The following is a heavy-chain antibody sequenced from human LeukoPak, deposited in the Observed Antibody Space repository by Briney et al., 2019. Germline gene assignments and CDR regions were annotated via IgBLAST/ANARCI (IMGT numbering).Heavy chain of an antibody. CDR2: VSSNTGDT. D-gene: IGHD1-26*01. J-gene: IGHJ5*02. CDR3: ARDIAGATKGGWFDT. Sequence: GASVKVSCKASGDVFTGSFIHWVRQAPGQGLEWMGWVSSNTGDTKFSQKFQGRVTMTRDTSINTAYMELSSLRSEDTALYYCARDIAGATKGGWFDTWGQGTPVTVSS. CDR1: GDVFTGSF. V-gene: IGHV1-2*02.